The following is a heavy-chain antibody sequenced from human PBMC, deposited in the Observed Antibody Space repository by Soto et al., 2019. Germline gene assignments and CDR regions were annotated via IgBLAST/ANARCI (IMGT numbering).Heavy chain of an antibody. CDR1: GGSISSYY. Sequence: SLTCTVSGGSISSYYWSWIRQPAGKGLEWIGRIYTSGSTNYNPSLKSRVTMSVDTSKNQFSLKLSSVTAADTAVYYCARVHFWSGLPSHFDYWGQGTLVTVSS. D-gene: IGHD3-3*02. CDR2: IYTSGST. CDR3: ARVHFWSGLPSHFDY. J-gene: IGHJ4*02. V-gene: IGHV4-4*07.